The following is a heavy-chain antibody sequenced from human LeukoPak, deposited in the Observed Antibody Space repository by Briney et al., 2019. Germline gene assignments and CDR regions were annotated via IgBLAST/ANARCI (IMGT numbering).Heavy chain of an antibody. CDR2: LSYTGKT. D-gene: IGHD2/OR15-2a*01. Sequence: SETLSLTCVVSGASVSSSHWNWIRQLPGKRLEWIGCLSYTGKTDYNPSPTSRVTLSLDTSKNQVSLKLRSVTAPDTAVYYCSEGYFEPFDHWGQGTLVTVSS. CDR1: GASVSSSH. J-gene: IGHJ4*02. V-gene: IGHV4-59*02. CDR3: SEGYFEPFDH.